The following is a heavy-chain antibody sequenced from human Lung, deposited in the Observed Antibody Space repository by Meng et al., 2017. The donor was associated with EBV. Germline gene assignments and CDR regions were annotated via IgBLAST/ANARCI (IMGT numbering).Heavy chain of an antibody. CDR3: ARAPGNWNFDS. Sequence: QGLLQESGPGLVKPSGTLPLTCTVSSASISSNNYWTWVRQSPGKGLEWIGEIYHNENTNYNPSLMSRVTMSLDKSKNHFSLNLRSVTAADTAVYFCARAPGNWNFDSWGQGTLVTVSS. D-gene: IGHD1-20*01. CDR1: SASISSNNY. J-gene: IGHJ4*02. V-gene: IGHV4-4*02. CDR2: IYHNENT.